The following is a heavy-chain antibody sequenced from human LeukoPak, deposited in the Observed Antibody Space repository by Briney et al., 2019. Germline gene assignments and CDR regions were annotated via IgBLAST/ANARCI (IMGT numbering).Heavy chain of an antibody. D-gene: IGHD2-15*01. CDR3: ATIRSNDGSLPIDY. V-gene: IGHV3-48*03. CDR2: ISSSSGTI. Sequence: GGSLRLSCEGSGFTFSSHEMNWVRQAPGKGLEWLSYISSSSGTIWYADSVKGRFTTSRDNAKNSLYLQMTNLRGDDTAVYYCATIRSNDGSLPIDYWGQGTLVTVSS. J-gene: IGHJ4*02. CDR1: GFTFSSHE.